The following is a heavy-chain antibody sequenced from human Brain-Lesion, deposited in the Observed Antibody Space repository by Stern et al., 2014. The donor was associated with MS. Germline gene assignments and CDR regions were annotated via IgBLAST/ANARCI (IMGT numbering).Heavy chain of an antibody. V-gene: IGHV1-2*02. J-gene: IGHJ6*02. CDR3: ARDQRGITIFGVVTDYYYLGMDV. Sequence: VQLVQSGAEVKKPGDSVKVSCKTSGYIFTGYYIHWVRQATGKGLEGMGWNNPKTGGTKYAQKFQGRVTMSRDTSISTAYVELSSLTSDDTAVYYCARDQRGITIFGVVTDYYYLGMDVWGQGTTVTVSS. CDR2: NNPKTGGT. D-gene: IGHD3-3*01. CDR1: GYIFTGYY.